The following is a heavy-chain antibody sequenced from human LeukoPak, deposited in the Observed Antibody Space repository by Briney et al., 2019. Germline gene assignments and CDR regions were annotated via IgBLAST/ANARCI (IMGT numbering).Heavy chain of an antibody. V-gene: IGHV1-69*05. Sequence: GASVKVSCKASGDSFGTYGITWVRQAPGEGLEWMGGFNPIFGSAQYAQKFQGRVTITMDVSARIVYMELSSLRSEDTTIYYCARDFGSGVFDPWGQGTLVTVSS. CDR1: GDSFGTYG. J-gene: IGHJ5*02. D-gene: IGHD3-10*01. CDR3: ARDFGSGVFDP. CDR2: FNPIFGSA.